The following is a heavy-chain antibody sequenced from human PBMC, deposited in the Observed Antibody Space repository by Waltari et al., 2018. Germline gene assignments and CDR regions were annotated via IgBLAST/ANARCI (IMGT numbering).Heavy chain of an antibody. CDR1: GFTFSSYI. V-gene: IGHV3-NL1*01. CDR2: FYSAGST. D-gene: IGHD6-19*01. Sequence: QVQLVESGGGVVQPGTSLRLSCAASGFTFSSYIMHWVRQAPGKGLEWVSVFYSAGSTNYADSVKGRLTISRDNSKNTLSLQMNSLRTEDTAVYYCARENSVAGARAFDYWGQGLLVTVSS. J-gene: IGHJ4*02. CDR3: ARENSVAGARAFDY.